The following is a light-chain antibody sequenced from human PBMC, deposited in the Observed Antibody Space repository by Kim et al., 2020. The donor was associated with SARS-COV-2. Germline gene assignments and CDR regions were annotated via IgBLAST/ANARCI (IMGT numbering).Light chain of an antibody. CDR3: MQDTQRLT. J-gene: IGKJ4*01. V-gene: IGKV2-30*02. CDR1: QSLVHTDGNIY. Sequence: DIVMTQSPLSLPVTLGQPASISCRSSQSLVHTDGNIYLSWFHQRPGQSPRSLIYKVSTRDSGVPDRFSGSGSGTDFTLQISRVEAEDVGVYYCMQDTQRLTFGGGTKVDIK. CDR2: KVS.